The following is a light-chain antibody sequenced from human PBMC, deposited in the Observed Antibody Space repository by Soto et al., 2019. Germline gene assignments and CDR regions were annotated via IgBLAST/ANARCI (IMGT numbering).Light chain of an antibody. CDR1: LSFSSN. Sequence: EIVMTQSPATLSVSPGERATLSCRGSLSFSSNLAWYQQKPGQAPRLLIYGASTRATGIPARFSGSGSGTEFTLTISSLQFEDFAVYYCQQYTNWPFPSWTFGQGTKVEIK. J-gene: IGKJ1*01. CDR2: GAS. CDR3: QQYTNWPFPSWT. V-gene: IGKV3-15*01.